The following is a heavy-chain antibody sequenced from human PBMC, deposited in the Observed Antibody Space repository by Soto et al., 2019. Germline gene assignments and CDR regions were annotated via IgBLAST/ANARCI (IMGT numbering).Heavy chain of an antibody. CDR3: ARVPEDFYYGSGSLWFDP. CDR2: INAGNGNT. V-gene: IGHV1-3*01. Sequence: QVQLVQSGAEVKKPGASVKVSCKASGYTFTSYAMHWVRQAPGQRLEWMGWINAGNGNTKYSQKFQGRVTITRDTSASTAYMELSSLRSEDTAVYYYARVPEDFYYGSGSLWFDPWGQGTLVTVSS. CDR1: GYTFTSYA. J-gene: IGHJ5*02. D-gene: IGHD3-10*01.